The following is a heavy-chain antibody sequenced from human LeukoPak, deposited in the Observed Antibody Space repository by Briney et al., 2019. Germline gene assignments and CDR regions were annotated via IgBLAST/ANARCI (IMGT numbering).Heavy chain of an antibody. CDR2: MSPNSGDT. J-gene: IGHJ4*02. D-gene: IGHD7-27*01. CDR1: GGTFSSYA. Sequence: GASVKVSFTASGGTFSSYAISWVRQAPGQGLEWMGWMSPNSGDTGYAQKFQGRITMTSDSSISTAYMELSSLRSEDTAIYYCVRTPPNWGFDYWGQGTLVTVSS. V-gene: IGHV1-8*02. CDR3: VRTPPNWGFDY.